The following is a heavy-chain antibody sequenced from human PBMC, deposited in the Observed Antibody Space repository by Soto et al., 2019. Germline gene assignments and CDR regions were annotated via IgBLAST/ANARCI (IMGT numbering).Heavy chain of an antibody. CDR3: ARGFYLNQVGYCTIGVCPHYYYYYYMDV. V-gene: IGHV1-18*01. Sequence: QVQLVQSGAEVKKPGASVKVSCKASGYTFTSYGISWVRQAPGQGLEWMGWISAYNGNTNYAQKLQGRVTMTTDTSKSTAYMELRSRRSDDKDVYYCARGFYLNQVGYCTIGVCPHYYYYYYMDVWGKWTAVTVSS. CDR2: ISAYNGNT. CDR1: GYTFTSYG. D-gene: IGHD2-8*01. J-gene: IGHJ6*03.